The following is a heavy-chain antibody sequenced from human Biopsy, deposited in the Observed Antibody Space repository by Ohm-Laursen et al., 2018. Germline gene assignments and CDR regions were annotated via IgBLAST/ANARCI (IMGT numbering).Heavy chain of an antibody. Sequence: ASVKVSCKASGGALTNYAINWVRQAPGHGLEWMGGIITVSETAGYAERFQGRVTITADVTTTTAYMDLSGLRSEDTAVYYCVAYPSSGFFENNDDYAMDVWGQGTTVMVSS. CDR3: VAYPSSGFFENNDDYAMDV. V-gene: IGHV1-69*13. J-gene: IGHJ6*02. CDR1: GGALTNYA. CDR2: IITVSETA. D-gene: IGHD6-19*01.